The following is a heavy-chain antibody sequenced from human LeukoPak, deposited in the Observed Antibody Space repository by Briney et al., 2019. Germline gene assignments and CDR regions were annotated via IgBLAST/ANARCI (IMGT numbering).Heavy chain of an antibody. J-gene: IGHJ5*02. V-gene: IGHV3-23*01. CDR2: ISGSGSST. CDR1: GFTFSSYA. CDR3: AKERGTGYSSSWYSWFDP. Sequence: GGSLRLSCAASGFTFSSYAMSWVRQAPGKGLEWVSTISGSGSSTYYADSVKGRFTISRDNSKNTLYLQMNSLRAEDTAIYYCAKERGTGYSSSWYSWFDPWGQGTLVTVSS. D-gene: IGHD6-13*01.